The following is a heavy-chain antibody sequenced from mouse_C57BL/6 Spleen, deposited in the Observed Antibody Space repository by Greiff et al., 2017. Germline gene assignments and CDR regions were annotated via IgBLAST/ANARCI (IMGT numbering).Heavy chain of an antibody. V-gene: IGHV1-69*01. D-gene: IGHD1-1*01. CDR1: GYTFTSYW. J-gene: IGHJ1*03. CDR3: AGDTVVATDWYFDV. CDR2: IDPSDSYT. Sequence: QVQLQQPGAELVMPGASVKLSCKASGYTFTSYWMHWVQQRPGQGLEWIGEIDPSDSYTNYTQKFKGKSTLTVDKSSSTAYMQLSSLTSEDSAVYYCAGDTVVATDWYFDVWGTGTPVTVSS.